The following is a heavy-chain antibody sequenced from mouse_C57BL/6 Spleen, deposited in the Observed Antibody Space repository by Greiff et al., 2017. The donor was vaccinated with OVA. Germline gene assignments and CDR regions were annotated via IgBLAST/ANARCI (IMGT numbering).Heavy chain of an antibody. V-gene: IGHV14-4*01. Sequence: EVQGVESGAELVRPGASVKLSCTASGFNIKDDDMHWVKQRPEQGLEWIGWIDPENGDTEYASKFQGKATITADTSSNTAYLQLSSLTSEDTAVYYCTTWGTTEGYWGQGTTLTVSS. CDR2: IDPENGDT. CDR3: TTWGTTEGY. D-gene: IGHD1-1*01. CDR1: GFNIKDDD. J-gene: IGHJ2*01.